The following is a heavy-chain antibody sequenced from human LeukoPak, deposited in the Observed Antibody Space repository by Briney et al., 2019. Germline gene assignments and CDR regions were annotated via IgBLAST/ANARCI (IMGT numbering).Heavy chain of an antibody. CDR2: INPNSGGT. J-gene: IGHJ3*02. CDR3: ARDKDYDFWSGYSNDAFDI. CDR1: GYTFTHYY. Sequence: ASVKVSCRASGYTFTHYYIHWVRQAPGQGLEWVGWINPNSGGTNYAQKFQGRVTMTRDTSISTAYMELSRLRSDDTAVYYCARDKDYDFWSGYSNDAFDIWGQGTMVTVSS. D-gene: IGHD3-3*01. V-gene: IGHV1-2*02.